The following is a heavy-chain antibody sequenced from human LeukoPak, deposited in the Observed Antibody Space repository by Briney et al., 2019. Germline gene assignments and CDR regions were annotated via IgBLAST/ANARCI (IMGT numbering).Heavy chain of an antibody. CDR3: ARAVSGRFDY. CDR1: GGSMSPYH. CDR2: IYYSGST. J-gene: IGHJ4*02. D-gene: IGHD6-19*01. Sequence: SETLSLTCTVSGGSMSPYHWGWIRQPSGKGLEWTGYIYYSGSTNYNPSLNSRVTISVDTSKNQFSLRLSSVTAADTAIYYCARAVSGRFDYWGQGTLVTVSS. V-gene: IGHV4-59*08.